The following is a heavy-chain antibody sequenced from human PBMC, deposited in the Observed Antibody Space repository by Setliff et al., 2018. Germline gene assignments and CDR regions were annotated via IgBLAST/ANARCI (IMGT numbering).Heavy chain of an antibody. CDR3: ARPHDYGDYSLYV. CDR2: IYTSGST. Sequence: SSETLSLTCTVSGGSISSGSYYWSWIRQPAGKGLEWIGHIYTSGSTNYNPSLKSRVTISVDTSKNQFSLKLSSVTAADTAVYYCARPHDYGDYSLYVWGKGTTVTVSS. CDR1: GGSISSGSYY. J-gene: IGHJ6*04. V-gene: IGHV4-61*09. D-gene: IGHD4-17*01.